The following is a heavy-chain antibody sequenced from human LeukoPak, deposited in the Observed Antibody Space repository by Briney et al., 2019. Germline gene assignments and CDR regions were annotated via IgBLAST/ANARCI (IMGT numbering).Heavy chain of an antibody. CDR3: AGRRVLDASFDY. Sequence: GGPLRLSCAASGFTVSNNYMSWVRQAPGKGLEWVSVIYSGDNTYYVESVKGRFTISRDNSKNTLFLQMNRLRAEDTAVYYCAGRRVLDASFDYWGQGTLVTVSS. J-gene: IGHJ4*02. V-gene: IGHV3-66*02. CDR2: IYSGDNT. CDR1: GFTVSNNY. D-gene: IGHD3-16*01.